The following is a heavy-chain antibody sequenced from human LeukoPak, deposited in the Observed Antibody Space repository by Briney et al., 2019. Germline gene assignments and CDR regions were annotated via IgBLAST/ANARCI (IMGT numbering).Heavy chain of an antibody. Sequence: PGGSLRLSCAASGFTFSSYSMNWVRQAPGKGLEWVSSISSSSSYIYYADSVKGRFTISRDNAKNSLYLQMYSLRAEDTAVYYCARAGLYYYYGMDVWGQGTTVTVSS. CDR1: GFTFSSYS. V-gene: IGHV3-21*01. CDR3: ARAGLYYYYGMDV. CDR2: ISSSSSYI. J-gene: IGHJ6*02. D-gene: IGHD3-16*01.